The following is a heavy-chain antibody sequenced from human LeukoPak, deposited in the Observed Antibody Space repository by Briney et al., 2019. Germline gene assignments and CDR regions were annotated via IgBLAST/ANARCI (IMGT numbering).Heavy chain of an antibody. V-gene: IGHV3-30*03. CDR3: ARDGGVVTSWFDP. CDR1: GFTFSSYS. J-gene: IGHJ5*02. CDR2: ISYDGSNK. Sequence: GGSLRLSCAASGFTFSSYSMHWVRQAPGKGLEWVAVISYDGSNKYYADSVKGRFTISRDNAKNSLFLQMNSLRAEDTAVYYCARDGGVVTSWFDPWGQGTLVTVSS. D-gene: IGHD3-16*01.